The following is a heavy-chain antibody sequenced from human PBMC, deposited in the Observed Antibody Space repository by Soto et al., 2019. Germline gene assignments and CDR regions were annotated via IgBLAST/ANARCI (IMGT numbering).Heavy chain of an antibody. J-gene: IGHJ6*02. Sequence: QEQLVQSGAEVKKPGASVKVSCKASGYTFTSYDINWVRQATGQGLEWMGWMNPNSGNTGYAQKFQGRVTMTRNTSISTAYMELSSLRSEDTAVYYCARGESSSWPPNYYYYGMDVWGQGTTVTVSS. CDR2: MNPNSGNT. V-gene: IGHV1-8*01. CDR3: ARGESSSWPPNYYYYGMDV. CDR1: GYTFTSYD. D-gene: IGHD6-13*01.